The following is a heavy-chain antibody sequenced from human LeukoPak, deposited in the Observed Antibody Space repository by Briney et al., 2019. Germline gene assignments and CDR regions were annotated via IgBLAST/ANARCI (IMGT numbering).Heavy chain of an antibody. Sequence: GGSLTLSCAVSGILFSTSGMHWVRQPHGQGLKWESIIYSGGNTCYADTVKGRFTISRDNSKNPLYLQMTSLRAKDTAVYYCARDGSAIAVPEAFDIWGQGTMVSVSS. CDR2: IYSGGNT. CDR1: GILFSTSG. CDR3: ARDGSAIAVPEAFDI. D-gene: IGHD6-19*01. V-gene: IGHV3-66*01. J-gene: IGHJ3*02.